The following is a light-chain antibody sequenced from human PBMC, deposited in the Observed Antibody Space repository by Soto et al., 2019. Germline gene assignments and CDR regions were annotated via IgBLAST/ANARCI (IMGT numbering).Light chain of an antibody. V-gene: IGKV3-20*01. Sequence: EIVFTQSPGTLSLSTGERATLSCRASPSVSSNYLAWYQQKTGQAPRLLIYGASSRATGIPDRFSGSGSGTDFTLTISRLETEDFAVYYCKQYGSSPSTFGQGTKVDIK. CDR1: PSVSSNY. J-gene: IGKJ1*01. CDR3: KQYGSSPST. CDR2: GAS.